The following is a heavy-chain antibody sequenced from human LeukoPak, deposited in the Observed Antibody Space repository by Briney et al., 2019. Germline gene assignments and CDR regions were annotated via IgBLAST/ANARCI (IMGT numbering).Heavy chain of an antibody. V-gene: IGHV2-5*02. CDR1: GFSLSTSGVG. J-gene: IGHJ5*02. Sequence: SGPTLVNPIQTLTLTCTFSGFSLSTSGVGVGWIRQPPGKALEWLALIYWDDDKRYSPSLKSRPTITKGTSKNQVVLTMTNLDPVDTATYYCALLDGSWFDPWGQGTLVTVSS. CDR3: ALLDGSWFDP. D-gene: IGHD1-1*01. CDR2: IYWDDDK.